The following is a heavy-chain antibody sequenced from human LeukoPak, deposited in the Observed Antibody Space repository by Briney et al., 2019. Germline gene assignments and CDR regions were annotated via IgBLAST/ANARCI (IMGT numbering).Heavy chain of an antibody. J-gene: IGHJ2*01. V-gene: IGHV3-23*01. CDR1: GFTFSTYT. CDR2: MSGSEDYI. CDR3: AKEVLDYEIPYWYFDL. D-gene: IGHD4-17*01. Sequence: PGGSLRLSCAASGFTFSTYTMSWVRQAPGKGLEWVSAMSGSEDYIYYADSVKGRFTISRDNSKNTLYLQMDSLRVEDTAVYYCAKEVLDYEIPYWYFDLWGRGTLVTVSS.